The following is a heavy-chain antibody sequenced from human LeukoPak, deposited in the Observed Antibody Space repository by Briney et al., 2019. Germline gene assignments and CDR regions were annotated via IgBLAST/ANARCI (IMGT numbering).Heavy chain of an antibody. J-gene: IGHJ4*02. CDR2: IYYSGST. Sequence: SETLSLTCTASGGSISSSSYYWGWIRQPPGKGLEWIGSIYYSGSTYYNPSLKSRVTISADTSKNQFSLKLSSVTAADTAVYYCARESMLNSGIAGGGSWYDYWGQGTLVTVSS. V-gene: IGHV4-39*07. CDR3: ARESMLNSGIAGGGSWYDY. CDR1: GGSISSSSYY. D-gene: IGHD6-13*01.